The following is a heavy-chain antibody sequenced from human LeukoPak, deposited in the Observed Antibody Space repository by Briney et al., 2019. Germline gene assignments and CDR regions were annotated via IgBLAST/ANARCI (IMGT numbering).Heavy chain of an antibody. Sequence: GGSLRLSCAASGFTVSSNYMSWVRQAPGRGLEWVSAIYSGGSTYYADSVKGRFTISRDNSKNTLYLQMNSLRAEDTAVYYCARSVATPSDGSGIKDYWGQGTLVSVSS. J-gene: IGHJ4*02. CDR1: GFTVSSNY. CDR2: IYSGGST. CDR3: ARSVATPSDGSGIKDY. D-gene: IGHD3-10*01. V-gene: IGHV3-53*01.